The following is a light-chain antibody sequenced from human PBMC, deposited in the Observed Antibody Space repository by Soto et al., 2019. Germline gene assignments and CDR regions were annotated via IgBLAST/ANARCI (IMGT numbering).Light chain of an antibody. V-gene: IGKV4-1*01. CDR3: QQYYSLPLT. Sequence: DIVMTQSPESLAVSLGERATINCKSSQSVFYSSNNKNYLTWYQQKPGQPPKLLIYWASTRESWVPDRFSGSGSETDFTLTISRLQAEDVAVYYCQQYYSLPLTFGGGTKVEIK. J-gene: IGKJ4*01. CDR2: WAS. CDR1: QSVFYSSNNKNY.